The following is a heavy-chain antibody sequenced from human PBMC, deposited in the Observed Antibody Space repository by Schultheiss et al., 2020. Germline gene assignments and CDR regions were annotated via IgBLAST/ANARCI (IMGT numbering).Heavy chain of an antibody. Sequence: GGSLRLSCAASGFTFSSYWMSWVRQAPGKGLEWVANIKQDGSEKYYVDSVKGRFTISRDNAKNSLYLQMNSLRAEDTAVYYCARAPPYYYDSSYYFDYWGRGALVTVSS. J-gene: IGHJ4*02. V-gene: IGHV3-7*01. CDR3: ARAPPYYYDSSYYFDY. CDR1: GFTFSSYW. CDR2: IKQDGSEK. D-gene: IGHD3-22*01.